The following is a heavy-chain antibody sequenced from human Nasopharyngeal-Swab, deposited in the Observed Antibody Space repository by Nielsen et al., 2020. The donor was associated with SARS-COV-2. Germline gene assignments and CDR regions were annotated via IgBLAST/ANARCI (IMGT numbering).Heavy chain of an antibody. D-gene: IGHD3-22*01. J-gene: IGHJ6*02. CDR2: MKQDGSEK. V-gene: IGHV3-7*01. Sequence: WIRQPPGKGLEWVANMKQDGSEKYYVDSVKGRFTISRDNAKNSLYLQMNSLRAEDTAVYYCARAGDSSGYYFYYYYGMDVWGQGTTVTVSS. CDR3: ARAGDSSGYYFYYYYGMDV.